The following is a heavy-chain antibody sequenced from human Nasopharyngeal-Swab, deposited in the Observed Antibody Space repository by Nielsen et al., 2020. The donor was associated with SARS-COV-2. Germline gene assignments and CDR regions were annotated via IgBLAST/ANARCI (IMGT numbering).Heavy chain of an antibody. CDR2: IRSKANSYAT. Sequence: GGSLRLSCAASGFTFSGSAMHWVRQASGKGLEWVGRIRSKANSYATAYAASVKGRFTISRDDSKNTAYLQMNSLMTEDTAVYYCSRCGGSCYTGKDYWGQGTLVTVSS. CDR3: SRCGGSCYTGKDY. CDR1: GFTFSGSA. J-gene: IGHJ4*02. D-gene: IGHD2-15*01. V-gene: IGHV3-73*01.